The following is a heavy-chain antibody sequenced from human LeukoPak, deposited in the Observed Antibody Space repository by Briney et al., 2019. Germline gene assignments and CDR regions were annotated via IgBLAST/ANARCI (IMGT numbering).Heavy chain of an antibody. CDR3: ARENYDSSGYYGAFDV. CDR2: IYHSGST. Sequence: SGTLSLTCAVSGGYISSSNWWSWVRQPPGKGLEWTGEIYHSGSTNYNPCLKSRVTISVDKSKNQFSLKLRSVTAADTAVYYCARENYDSSGYYGAFDVWGQGTVVTVSS. D-gene: IGHD3-22*01. J-gene: IGHJ3*01. V-gene: IGHV4-4*02. CDR1: GGYISSSNW.